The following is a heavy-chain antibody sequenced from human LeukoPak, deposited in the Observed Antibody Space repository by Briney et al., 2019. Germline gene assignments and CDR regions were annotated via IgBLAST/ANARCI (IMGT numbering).Heavy chain of an antibody. D-gene: IGHD2-21*01. Sequence: GASVKVSCKASGYTFTSYGISWVRQAPGQGLEWMGWISAYNGNTNYAQKLQGRVTMTTDTSTSTAYMELRSLRSDDTAVYYCARGAYCGGECYNLDYWGQGTLVTVSS. CDR2: ISAYNGNT. CDR3: ARGAYCGGECYNLDY. J-gene: IGHJ4*02. CDR1: GYTFTSYG. V-gene: IGHV1-18*01.